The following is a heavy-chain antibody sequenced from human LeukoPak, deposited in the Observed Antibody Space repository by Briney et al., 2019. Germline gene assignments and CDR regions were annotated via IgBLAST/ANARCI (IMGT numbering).Heavy chain of an antibody. CDR1: GYSISSSYY. Sequence: SETLSLTCTVSGYSISSSYYWSWIRQPAGTALEWIGRIYSSGTITYNPSLKSRVTMSVDTSKNQFSLKLSSVTAADTAVYYCATRGTYGSGSYSPSWGQGTLVTVSS. J-gene: IGHJ5*02. V-gene: IGHV4-4*07. D-gene: IGHD3-10*01. CDR2: IYSSGTI. CDR3: ATRGTYGSGSYSPS.